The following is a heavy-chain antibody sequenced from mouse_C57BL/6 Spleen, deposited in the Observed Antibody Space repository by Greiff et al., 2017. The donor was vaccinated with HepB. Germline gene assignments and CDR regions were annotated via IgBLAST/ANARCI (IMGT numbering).Heavy chain of an antibody. CDR1: GYTFTSYW. Sequence: QVQLQQPGAELVKPGASVKLSCKASGYTFTSYWMQWVKQRPGQGLEWIGEIDPSDSYTNYNQKFKGKATLTVDTSSSTAYMQLSSLTSEDSAVYYCARERGVITTKYFDVWGTGTTVTVSS. CDR2: IDPSDSYT. J-gene: IGHJ1*03. D-gene: IGHD1-1*01. V-gene: IGHV1-50*01. CDR3: ARERGVITTKYFDV.